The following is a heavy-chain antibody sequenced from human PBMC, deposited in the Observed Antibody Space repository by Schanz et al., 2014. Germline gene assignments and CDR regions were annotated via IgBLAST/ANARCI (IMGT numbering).Heavy chain of an antibody. J-gene: IGHJ3*02. V-gene: IGHV4-28*07. Sequence: QVQLQESGPGLVKPSDTLSLTCAVSGYSINTSDWWGWIRQPPGKGLEWIGYIYYSGSTYYNPSLKSRVTMSVDTSKTQFPLKLSSVTAVDTAVYYCASKGLTTDAFDIWGQGTMVTVSS. D-gene: IGHD2-8*01. CDR3: ASKGLTTDAFDI. CDR2: IYYSGST. CDR1: GYSINTSDW.